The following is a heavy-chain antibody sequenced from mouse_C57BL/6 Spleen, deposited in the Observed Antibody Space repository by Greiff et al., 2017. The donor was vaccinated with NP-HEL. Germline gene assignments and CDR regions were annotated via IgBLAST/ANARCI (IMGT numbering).Heavy chain of an antibody. CDR1: GFSFNTYA. CDR3: VRQHYPGYFDV. Sequence: GGGLVQPKGSLKLSCAASGFSFNTYAMNWVRQAPGKGLEWVARIRSKSNNYATYYADSVKDRFTISRDDSESMLYLQMNNLKTEDTAMYYCVRQHYPGYFDVWGTGTTVTVSS. D-gene: IGHD1-2*01. V-gene: IGHV10-1*01. J-gene: IGHJ1*03. CDR2: IRSKSNNYAT.